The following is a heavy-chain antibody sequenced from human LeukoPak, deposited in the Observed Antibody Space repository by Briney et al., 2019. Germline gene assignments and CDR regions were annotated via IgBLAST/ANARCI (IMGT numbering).Heavy chain of an antibody. CDR1: GGTFSSYA. CDR2: IIPIFGTA. J-gene: IGHJ6*03. CDR3: ARSPLAVAGYSYYMDV. Sequence: SSVKVSCKASGGTFSSYAISWVRQAPGQGLEWMGGIIPIFGTANYAQKFQGRVTITTDESTSTAHMELSSLRSEDTAVYYCARSPLAVAGYSYYMDVWGKGTTVTVS. D-gene: IGHD6-19*01. V-gene: IGHV1-69*05.